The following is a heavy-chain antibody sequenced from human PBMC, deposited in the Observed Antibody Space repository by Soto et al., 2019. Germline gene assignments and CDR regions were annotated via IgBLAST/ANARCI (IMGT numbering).Heavy chain of an antibody. CDR1: GFTFSNYW. CDR3: ARVGGGSGNFDY. J-gene: IGHJ4*02. CDR2: INGDGSFT. Sequence: EVQLVESGGGLVQTGGSLRLSCRASGFTFSNYWMHWVRQAPGEGLVWVSRINGDGSFTRFADSVKGRFTISRDNAKNTLYLQMNSLRVDDTAVYYCARVGGGSGNFDYWGQGNLVTVSS. V-gene: IGHV3-74*01. D-gene: IGHD3-10*01.